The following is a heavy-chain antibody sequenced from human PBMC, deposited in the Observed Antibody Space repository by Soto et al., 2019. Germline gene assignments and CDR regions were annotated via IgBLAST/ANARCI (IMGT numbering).Heavy chain of an antibody. CDR3: AKNGQPPYYYYGMDV. J-gene: IGHJ6*02. Sequence: ASVKVSCKASGYTFTRYGISWARQAPGQGLEWMGWISGYNGDTNYAQKFQGRVTMTVDTSTTTAFMELTSLTSDDRAVYYCAKNGQPPYYYYGMDVWGQGTTVTVSS. CDR2: ISGYNGDT. D-gene: IGHD2-8*01. CDR1: GYTFTRYG. V-gene: IGHV1-18*01.